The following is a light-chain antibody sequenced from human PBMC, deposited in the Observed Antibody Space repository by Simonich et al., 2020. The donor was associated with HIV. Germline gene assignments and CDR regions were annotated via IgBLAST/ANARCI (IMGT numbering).Light chain of an antibody. J-gene: IGKJ1*01. Sequence: EIVMTQSPATLSVSPGERATRSCRASQSVSSTLACYQQKPGQAPRLLIYGASTRATGIPARFSGSGSGTAFTLTISSLQSEDFAVYYCQQYNNWPPLTFGQGTKVEIK. V-gene: IGKV3-15*01. CDR1: QSVSST. CDR2: GAS. CDR3: QQYNNWPPLT.